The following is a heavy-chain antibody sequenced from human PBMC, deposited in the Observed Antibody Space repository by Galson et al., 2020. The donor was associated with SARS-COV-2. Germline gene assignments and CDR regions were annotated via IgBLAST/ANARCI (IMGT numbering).Heavy chain of an antibody. CDR3: ASPYLAAASFFGAFDI. Sequence: GGSLRLSCAGSGFSFSDYEMNWVRHGPGKGLEWVSYVSSSGTNIYYADSVKGRFTISRDNAKNSLYLQMTSLRAEDTAVYYCASPYLAAASFFGAFDIWGPGTMVTVSS. CDR2: VSSSGTNI. CDR1: GFSFSDYE. J-gene: IGHJ3*02. D-gene: IGHD6-13*01. V-gene: IGHV3-48*03.